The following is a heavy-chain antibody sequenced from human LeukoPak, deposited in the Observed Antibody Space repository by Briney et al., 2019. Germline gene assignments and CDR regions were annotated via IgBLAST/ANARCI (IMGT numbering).Heavy chain of an antibody. D-gene: IGHD3-16*01. CDR3: ASGRFGYAFDI. J-gene: IGHJ3*02. CDR1: GYTFTSYY. V-gene: IGHV1-46*01. Sequence: ASVKVSCKASGYTFTSYYMHWVRQAPGQGLEWMGIINPSGGSTSYAQKFQGRVTMTRDTSISTAYMELSRLRSDDTAVYYCASGRFGYAFDIWGQGTMVTVSS. CDR2: INPSGGST.